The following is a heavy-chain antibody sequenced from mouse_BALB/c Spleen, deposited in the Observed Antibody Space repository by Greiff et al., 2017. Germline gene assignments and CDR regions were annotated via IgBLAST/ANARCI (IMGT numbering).Heavy chain of an antibody. J-gene: IGHJ2*01. CDR3: ARFTTADY. V-gene: IGHV5-6-5*01. Sequence: EVQLVESGGGLVKPGGSLKLSCAASGFTFSSYAMSWVRQTPEKRLEWVASISSGGSTYYPDSVKGRFTISRDNARNILYLQMSSLRSEDTAMYYCARFTTADYWGQGTTLTVSS. D-gene: IGHD1-2*01. CDR2: ISSGGST. CDR1: GFTFSSYA.